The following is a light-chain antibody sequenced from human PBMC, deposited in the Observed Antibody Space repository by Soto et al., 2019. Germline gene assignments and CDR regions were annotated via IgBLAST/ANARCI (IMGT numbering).Light chain of an antibody. Sequence: DIQMTQPPSSLSASIGDRVIITCRSSQSIDRYLHWFQQKPGKAPKLLIYAASSLQSGVPSRFSGSGSGTDFTLTISSLQPEDFATYYCQQSYRTPRITFGQGTRLEIK. CDR1: QSIDRY. CDR3: QQSYRTPRIT. CDR2: AAS. J-gene: IGKJ5*01. V-gene: IGKV1-39*01.